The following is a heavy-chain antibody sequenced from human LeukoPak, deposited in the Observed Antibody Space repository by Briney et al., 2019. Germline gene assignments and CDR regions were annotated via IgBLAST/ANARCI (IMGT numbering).Heavy chain of an antibody. J-gene: IGHJ4*02. V-gene: IGHV1-2*02. CDR1: GYTFTGYY. D-gene: IGHD6-13*01. CDR3: ARAGSSWYVYFDY. Sequence: GASVKVSCKASGYTFTGYYMHWVRQAPGQGLEWMGWINPNSGGTNCAQKFQGRVTMTRDTSISTAYMELSRLRSDDTAVYYCARAGSSWYVYFDYWGQGTLVTVSS. CDR2: INPNSGGT.